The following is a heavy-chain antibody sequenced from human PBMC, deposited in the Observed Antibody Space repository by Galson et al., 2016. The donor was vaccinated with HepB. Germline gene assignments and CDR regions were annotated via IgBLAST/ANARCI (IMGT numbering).Heavy chain of an antibody. CDR2: IAYTRST. J-gene: IGHJ4*01. Sequence: TLSLTCIVSGASVRSDNYYWSWIRQHPGKGLEWIGYIAYTRSTFNNPSLKSRVTMSVDTSENQFSLKVRSVTVADTAVYYCARTNSDHINYFFDYWGHGTLVTVST. CDR1: GASVRSDNYY. CDR3: ARTNSDHINYFFDY. V-gene: IGHV4-31*03. D-gene: IGHD2-21*01.